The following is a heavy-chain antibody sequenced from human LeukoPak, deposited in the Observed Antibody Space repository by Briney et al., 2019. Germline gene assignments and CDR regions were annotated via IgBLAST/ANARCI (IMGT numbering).Heavy chain of an antibody. V-gene: IGHV3-30*04. D-gene: IGHD1-1*01. CDR2: ISNDGSLK. Sequence: GGSLRLSCAASGFGFRNYAMHWVRQAPGKGPEWLAVISNDGSLKDYADSVKGRFTISRDNSNNLLYLEMNSLRDKDRALYYCARDPTTYNSRTLDYWGRGNVVTVSS. CDR3: ARDPTTYNSRTLDY. J-gene: IGHJ4*02. CDR1: GFGFRNYA.